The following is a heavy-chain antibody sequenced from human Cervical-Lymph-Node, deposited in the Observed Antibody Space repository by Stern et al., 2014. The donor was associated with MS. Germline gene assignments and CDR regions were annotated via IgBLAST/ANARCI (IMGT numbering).Heavy chain of an antibody. D-gene: IGHD1-26*01. Sequence: EVQLVESGGGLVQPGGSLRLSCVGSGFTFSTYTMNWVRQAPGKGLEWVSTISGTGATTYYADSVRGRFAISRDNSKNIVLLQMHSLRAEDTAVYYCAKDLDYSGTHPPIGTWGQGTPVTVSS. CDR2: ISGTGATT. J-gene: IGHJ4*02. CDR3: AKDLDYSGTHPPIGT. CDR1: GFTFSTYT. V-gene: IGHV3-23*04.